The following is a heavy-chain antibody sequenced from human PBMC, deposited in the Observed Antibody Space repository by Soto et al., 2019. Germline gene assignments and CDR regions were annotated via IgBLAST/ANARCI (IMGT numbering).Heavy chain of an antibody. CDR3: AHRPIVVAAI. Sequence: QVQLQESGPGLVKPSGTLSLTCAVFGGSISNSNWWTWVRQPPGKGLDWIGEIFHSGSTNYNSSLMGRVTISVDKANNQFSLXXXXXXAADTAVYYCAHRPIVVAAIWGQGTLVSVSS. CDR2: IFHSGST. D-gene: IGHD2-15*01. CDR1: GGSISNSNW. J-gene: IGHJ4*02. V-gene: IGHV4-4*02.